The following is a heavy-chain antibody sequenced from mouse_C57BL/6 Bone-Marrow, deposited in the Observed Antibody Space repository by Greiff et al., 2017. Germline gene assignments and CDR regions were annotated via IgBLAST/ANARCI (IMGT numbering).Heavy chain of an antibody. V-gene: IGHV10-1*01. CDR3: VRQDYYGSSYNFDY. J-gene: IGHJ2*01. CDR2: IRSKSNNYAT. CDR1: GFSFNTYA. Sequence: GGGLVQPKGSLKLSCAASGFSFNTYAMNWVRQAPGKGLEWVARIRSKSNNYATYYADSVKDRFTISRDDSESMLYLQMNNLKTEDTAMYYCVRQDYYGSSYNFDYWGQGTTLTVSS. D-gene: IGHD1-1*01.